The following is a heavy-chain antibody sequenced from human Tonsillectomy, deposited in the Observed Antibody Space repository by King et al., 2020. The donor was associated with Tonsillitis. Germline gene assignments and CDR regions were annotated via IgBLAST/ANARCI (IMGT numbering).Heavy chain of an antibody. D-gene: IGHD2-15*01. CDR2: IYSGGST. CDR1: GFIVSTKY. V-gene: IGHV3-53*01. CDR3: ARDIGFGYFDY. Sequence: LVESGGGLIQPGGSLRLYCAASGFIVSTKYMSWVRQAPGTGLEWVSIIYSGGSTYYADSVKGRFTISRDNSKNTVYLQMNSLRAEDTAVYYCARDIGFGYFDYWGQGTLVTVSS. J-gene: IGHJ4*02.